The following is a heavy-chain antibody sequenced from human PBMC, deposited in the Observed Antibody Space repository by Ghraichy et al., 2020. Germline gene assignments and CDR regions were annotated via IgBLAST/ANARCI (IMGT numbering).Heavy chain of an antibody. Sequence: GESLNISCAASGFTFSSYGMHWVRQAPGKGLEWVAFIRYDGSNKYYADSVKGRFTISRDNSKNTLYLQMNSLRAEDTAVYYCAKVRPPLEWTNWFDPWGQGTLVTVSS. V-gene: IGHV3-30*02. CDR1: GFTFSSYG. CDR3: AKVRPPLEWTNWFDP. J-gene: IGHJ5*02. CDR2: IRYDGSNK. D-gene: IGHD3-3*01.